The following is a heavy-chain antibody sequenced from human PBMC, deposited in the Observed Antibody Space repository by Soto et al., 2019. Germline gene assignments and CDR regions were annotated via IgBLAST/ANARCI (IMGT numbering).Heavy chain of an antibody. Sequence: QVQLQESGPGLVKPSETLSLTCTVFGGSISSYYWRWVRQPPGKGLEWIAYIYYSGITSYNPSLKSRVTISVDSSKNQFSLKLTSVTAADTAVYYCARDMHRGVPTGSDAFNVWGQGTLVTVSS. CDR2: IYYSGIT. CDR3: ARDMHRGVPTGSDAFNV. D-gene: IGHD2-2*01. CDR1: GGSISSYY. V-gene: IGHV4-59*01. J-gene: IGHJ3*01.